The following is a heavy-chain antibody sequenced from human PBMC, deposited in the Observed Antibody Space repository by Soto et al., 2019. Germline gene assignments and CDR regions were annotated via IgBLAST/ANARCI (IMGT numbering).Heavy chain of an antibody. Sequence: GESLKISCKGSGYSFTSYWIGWVRQMPGKGLEWMGIIYPGDSDTRYSPSFQGQVTISADKSISTAYLQWSSLKASDTAMYYCASSRRAAAGISFHYYYGMDVWGQGTTVTVSS. CDR1: GYSFTSYW. CDR3: ASSRRAAAGISFHYYYGMDV. J-gene: IGHJ6*02. D-gene: IGHD6-13*01. CDR2: IYPGDSDT. V-gene: IGHV5-51*01.